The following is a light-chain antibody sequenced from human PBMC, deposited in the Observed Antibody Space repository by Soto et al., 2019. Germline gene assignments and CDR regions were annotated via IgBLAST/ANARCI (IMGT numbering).Light chain of an antibody. Sequence: ERVVTESPVTLSVSTGERVTLSCRASHRLSSNLAWYQQRPVQAPRLLIYGASIRATDIPARFSGSGSGTEFTLTISSLQSEDFAVYYCQQYNNWPTFGQGTRLEI. CDR1: HRLSSN. CDR3: QQYNNWPT. J-gene: IGKJ5*01. CDR2: GAS. V-gene: IGKV3-15*01.